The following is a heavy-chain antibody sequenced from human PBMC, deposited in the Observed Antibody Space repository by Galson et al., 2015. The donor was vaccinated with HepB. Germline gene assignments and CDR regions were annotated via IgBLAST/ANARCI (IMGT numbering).Heavy chain of an antibody. Sequence: QSGAEAIKPGESLKISCKASGYSFRNYWIGRVRRMPGKGLACMGIIYPGASETRYSPSFQGQVTLAADKSTNTAYWQWSSLKASDTAMYYCARLGHDGYHYYGMGVWGQGTTVTVSS. CDR3: ARLGHDGYHYYGMGV. CDR2: IYPGASET. D-gene: IGHD2-21*02. CDR1: GYSFRNYW. J-gene: IGHJ6*02. V-gene: IGHV5-51*01.